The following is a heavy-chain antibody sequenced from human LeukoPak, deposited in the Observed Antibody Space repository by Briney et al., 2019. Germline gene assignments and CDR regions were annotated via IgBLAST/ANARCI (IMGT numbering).Heavy chain of an antibody. J-gene: IGHJ4*02. CDR1: GFTFNTYS. D-gene: IGHD1-26*01. CDR2: IDSSGGYM. CDR3: ARDVRGSYIIDY. Sequence: GGSLRLSCEASGFTFNTYSMNWARQAPGKGLEWVSSIDSSGGYMFYADSVKGRFTISRDNAKNSLYLQMNSLRAEDTAVYYCARDVRGSYIIDYWGQGTLVTVSS. V-gene: IGHV3-21*01.